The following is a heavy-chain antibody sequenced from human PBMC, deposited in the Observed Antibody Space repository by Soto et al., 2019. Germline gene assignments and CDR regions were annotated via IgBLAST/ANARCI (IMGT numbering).Heavy chain of an antibody. CDR1: GFTFSGYG. V-gene: IGHV3-30*18. Sequence: GGSLRLSCAASGFTFSGYGMHWVRQAPGKGLEWVALISYDGSNKYYADSVKGRFTISRDNSKNTLYLQMNSLRAEDTAVYYCAKRRRDYRDRTVIDAFDIWGQGTMVTVSS. CDR3: AKRRRDYRDRTVIDAFDI. D-gene: IGHD4-17*01. J-gene: IGHJ3*02. CDR2: ISYDGSNK.